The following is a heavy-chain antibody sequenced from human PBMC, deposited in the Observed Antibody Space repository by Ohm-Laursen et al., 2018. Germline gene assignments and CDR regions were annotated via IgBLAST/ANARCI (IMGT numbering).Heavy chain of an antibody. CDR2: ISYDGRNK. J-gene: IGHJ6*02. D-gene: IGHD3-22*01. V-gene: IGHV3-30*03. CDR1: GFTFSSYR. CDR3: ARQYYYDSSGYYVWFYYGMDV. Sequence: SLRLSCSASGFTFSSYRMHWVRQAPGKGLEWVAVISYDGRNKYYADSVKGRFTISRDNSKNTLYLQMNSLRAEDTAVYYCARQYYYDSSGYYVWFYYGMDVWGQGTTVTVSS.